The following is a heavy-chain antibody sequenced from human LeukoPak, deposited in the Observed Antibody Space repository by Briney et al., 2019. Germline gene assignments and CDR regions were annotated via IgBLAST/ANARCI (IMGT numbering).Heavy chain of an antibody. CDR3: ARGIVATMDYYMDV. V-gene: IGHV1-2*02. Sequence: GASVKVSCKASGYTFTGYYMHWVRQAPGQGLEWMGWTNPNSGGTNYAQKFQGRVTMTRDTSISTAYMELSRLRSDDTAVYYCARGIVATMDYYMDVWGKGTTVTVSS. CDR2: TNPNSGGT. CDR1: GYTFTGYY. D-gene: IGHD5-12*01. J-gene: IGHJ6*03.